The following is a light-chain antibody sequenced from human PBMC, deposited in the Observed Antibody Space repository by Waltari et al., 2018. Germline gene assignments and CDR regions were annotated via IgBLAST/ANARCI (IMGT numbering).Light chain of an antibody. CDR1: QGISSR. J-gene: IGKJ1*01. CDR3: QQVDSFPRT. Sequence: DIQMTQSPSSVSASVVDRVTLTCRASQGISSRLAWYQQKPGKAPKLLIYDASSLHSGVPSRFSGSGSGTEFTLTISSLQPEDFATYYCQQVDSFPRTFGQGTKVEVK. V-gene: IGKV1-12*01. CDR2: DAS.